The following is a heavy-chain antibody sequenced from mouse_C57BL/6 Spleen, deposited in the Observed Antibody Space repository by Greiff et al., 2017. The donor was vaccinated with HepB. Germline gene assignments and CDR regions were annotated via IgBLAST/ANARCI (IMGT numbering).Heavy chain of an antibody. J-gene: IGHJ3*01. V-gene: IGHV1-55*01. D-gene: IGHD3-2*02. CDR1: GYTFTSYW. Sequence: QVQLQQPGAELVKPGASVKMSCKASGYTFTSYWITWVKQRPGQGLEWIGDIYPGSGSTNYNEKFKSKATLTVDTSSSTAYMQRSSLTSEDSAVYYCARASVKTAQASAWFAYWGQGTLVTVSA. CDR3: ARASVKTAQASAWFAY. CDR2: IYPGSGST.